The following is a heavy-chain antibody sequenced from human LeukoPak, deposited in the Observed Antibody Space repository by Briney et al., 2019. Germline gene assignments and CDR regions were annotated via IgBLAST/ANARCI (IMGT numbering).Heavy chain of an antibody. V-gene: IGHV3-7*05. CDR1: GLTFSNYW. CDR3: ARLSGDWYLVDY. J-gene: IGHJ4*02. CDR2: IRQAGNEK. D-gene: IGHD6-19*01. Sequence: GGSLTLSCVPSGLTFSNYWMTWVRRAPGKGREWLANIRQAGNEKYSVDSVKGRFSIYRNNAKNSLSLHMNDLRAEDTAVYYCARLSGDWYLVDYWGQGSLVTVSS.